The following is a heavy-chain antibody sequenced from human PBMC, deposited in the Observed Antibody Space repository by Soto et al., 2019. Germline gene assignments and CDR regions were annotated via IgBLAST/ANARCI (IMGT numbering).Heavy chain of an antibody. Sequence: SETLSRTCTVSGGSVTNSIYYWVWIRQSPGKGLEWIGSVYYRGRSYSKSSVKSRVTISVDTSKNRFSLSSNSVTASDTAVYFCVSQRTTVPTQAYFDYWGPGALVTVSS. CDR1: GGSVTNSIYY. CDR2: VYYRGRS. J-gene: IGHJ4*02. CDR3: VSQRTTVPTQAYFDY. V-gene: IGHV4-39*01. D-gene: IGHD4-17*01.